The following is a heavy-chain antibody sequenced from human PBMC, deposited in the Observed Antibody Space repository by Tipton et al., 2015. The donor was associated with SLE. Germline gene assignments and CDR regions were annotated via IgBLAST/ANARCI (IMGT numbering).Heavy chain of an antibody. Sequence: TLSLTCTVSGASMSSYYWSWVRQPAGKGLEWIGRIYTDGTFIYNPSLKSRVTMSIDTSKNQIFLNLNSVTSSDTAVYYCATDLYFDIVVVPAAPPFDFWGQGTLVTVSS. J-gene: IGHJ4*02. CDR2: IYTDGTF. V-gene: IGHV4-4*07. D-gene: IGHD2-2*01. CDR1: GASMSSYY. CDR3: ATDLYFDIVVVPAAPPFDF.